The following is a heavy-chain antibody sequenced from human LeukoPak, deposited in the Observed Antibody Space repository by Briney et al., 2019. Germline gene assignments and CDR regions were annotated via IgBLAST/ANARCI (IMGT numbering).Heavy chain of an antibody. CDR2: ITSLGTHK. D-gene: IGHD5-12*01. CDR3: ARIFLTYSGYDLNFFDS. V-gene: IGHV3-21*06. CDR1: GFTFSNYS. J-gene: IGHJ4*02. Sequence: GVSLRLSCAASGFTFSNYSMTWVRQGPGKGLEWVSSITSLGTHKYYTDSLKGRFTISRDNANNSLYLQMNSLRGEDTAVYYCARIFLTYSGYDLNFFDSWGQGTLVTVSS.